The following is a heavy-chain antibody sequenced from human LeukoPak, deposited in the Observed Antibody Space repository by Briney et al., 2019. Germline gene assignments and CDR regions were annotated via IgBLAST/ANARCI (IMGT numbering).Heavy chain of an antibody. CDR2: IYYSGST. J-gene: IGHJ4*02. Sequence: SETLSLTCTVSGGSISSSSYYWGWIRQPPGKGLEWIGSIYYSGSTYYNPSLKSRVTISVDTSMNQFSLKLSSATAADTAVYYCARHPGRYSYGIDYWGQGTLVTVSS. V-gene: IGHV4-39*01. CDR3: ARHPGRYSYGIDY. D-gene: IGHD5-18*01. CDR1: GGSISSSSYY.